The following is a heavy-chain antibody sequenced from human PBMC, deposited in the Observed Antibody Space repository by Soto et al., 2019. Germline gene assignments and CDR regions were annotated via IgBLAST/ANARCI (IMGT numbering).Heavy chain of an antibody. CDR2: ISSSSSYI. CDR3: ASDVYNWNYCFDYYYYGMDV. D-gene: IGHD1-7*01. J-gene: IGHJ6*02. CDR1: GFTFSSYS. Sequence: GSLRLSCAASGFTFSSYSMNWVRQAPGKGLEWVSSISSSSSYIYYADSVKGRFTISRDNAKNSLYLQMNSLRAEDTAVYYCASDVYNWNYCFDYYYYGMDVWGQGTTVTVSS. V-gene: IGHV3-21*01.